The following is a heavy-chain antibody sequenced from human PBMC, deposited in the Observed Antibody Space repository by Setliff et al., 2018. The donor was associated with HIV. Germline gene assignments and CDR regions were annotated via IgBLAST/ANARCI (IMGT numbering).Heavy chain of an antibody. CDR2: IYDTGNS. D-gene: IGHD6-13*01. Sequence: PSETLSLTCDVSGFSTNSGYSWGWVRQPPGKGLEWIGAIYDTGNSFYKPSLNSRLTISLDTSQNQVYLKLISVTAADTAVYDCASAVGSSSWLRALDYWGQGTLVTVSS. CDR1: GFSTNSGYS. CDR3: ASAVGSSSWLRALDY. V-gene: IGHV4-38-2*01. J-gene: IGHJ4*02.